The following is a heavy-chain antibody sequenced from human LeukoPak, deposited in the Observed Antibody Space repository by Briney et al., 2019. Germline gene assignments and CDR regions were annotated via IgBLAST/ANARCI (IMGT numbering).Heavy chain of an antibody. CDR1: GFTFTNSA. D-gene: IGHD6-19*01. CDR3: AKQTYSGWSSSFDF. J-gene: IGHJ4*02. CDR2: LSDSGDST. V-gene: IGHV3-23*01. Sequence: GGSLRLSCAASGFTFTNSAMTWVRQAPGKGLEWVSALSDSGDSTYCATSVRGRFTVSRDNSQNTVFLQMNSLRAEDTALYYCAKQTYSGWSSSFDFWGQGILVTVSS.